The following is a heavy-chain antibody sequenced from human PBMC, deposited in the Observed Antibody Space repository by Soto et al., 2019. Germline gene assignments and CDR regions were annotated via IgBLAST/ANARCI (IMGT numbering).Heavy chain of an antibody. CDR3: ARARGPYDFWSGYYSTDY. CDR1: GGSISSGDYY. CDR2: IYYSGST. D-gene: IGHD3-3*01. J-gene: IGHJ4*02. V-gene: IGHV4-30-4*01. Sequence: PSETLSLTCTVSGGSISSGDYYWSWIRQPPGKGLEWIGYIYYSGSTYYNPSLKSRVTISVDTPKNQFSLKLSSVTAADTAVYYCARARGPYDFWSGYYSTDYWGQGTLVTVSA.